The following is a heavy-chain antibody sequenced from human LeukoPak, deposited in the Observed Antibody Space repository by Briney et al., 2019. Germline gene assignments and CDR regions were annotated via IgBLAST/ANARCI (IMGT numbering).Heavy chain of an antibody. CDR3: ARGGGNYGFDY. J-gene: IGHJ4*02. D-gene: IGHD3-22*01. CDR2: IYYSGST. CDR1: GGSISGYY. Sequence: SETLSLTCSVSGGSISGYYWSWIRQPPGKGLEWIGYIYYSGSTNYNSSLRSRVTISLDMSKYHFSLKLSSVTAADTAVYYCARGGGNYGFDYWGQGTLVTVSS. V-gene: IGHV4-59*01.